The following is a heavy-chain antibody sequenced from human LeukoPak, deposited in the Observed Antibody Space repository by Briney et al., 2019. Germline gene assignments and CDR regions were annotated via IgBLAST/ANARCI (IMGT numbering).Heavy chain of an antibody. J-gene: IGHJ6*03. CDR2: LSGGGGTT. V-gene: IGHV3-23*01. D-gene: IGHD1-1*01. CDR3: ARETTGTTWAYYYYYYYMDV. CDR1: GFTFSTYD. Sequence: PGGSLRLSCAASGFTFSTYDMSWVRQAPGKGLEWVSALSGGGGTTYYADSVKGRFTISRDNAKNSLYLQMNSLRAEDTAVYYCARETTGTTWAYYYYYYYMDVWGKGTTVTISS.